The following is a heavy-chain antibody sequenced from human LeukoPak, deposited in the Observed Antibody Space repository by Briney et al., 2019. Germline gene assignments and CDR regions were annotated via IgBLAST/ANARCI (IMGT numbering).Heavy chain of an antibody. D-gene: IGHD1-26*01. CDR2: IYHSGST. V-gene: IGHV4-30-2*01. Sequence: SETLSLTCAVSGGSISSGGYSWSWIRQPPGRGLEWIVYIYHSGSTYYNPSIKSRVTISVDRSKNQFSLKLSSVTAADTAVYYCAWTGIVGATNIDCWGQGTLVTVSS. CDR1: GGSISSGGYS. CDR3: AWTGIVGATNIDC. J-gene: IGHJ4*02.